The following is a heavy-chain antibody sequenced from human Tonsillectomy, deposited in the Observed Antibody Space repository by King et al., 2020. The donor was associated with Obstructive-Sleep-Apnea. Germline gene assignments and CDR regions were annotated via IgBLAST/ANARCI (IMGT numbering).Heavy chain of an antibody. CDR1: GYTFTSYY. CDR3: ARGISSRMVRGVINFGWFDP. D-gene: IGHD3-10*01. J-gene: IGHJ5*02. V-gene: IGHV1-46*03. Sequence: VQLVESGAEVKKPGASVKVSCKASGYTFTSYYMHWVRQAPGQGLEWMGIINPSGGSTRYAQKFQGRVTMTRDTSTSTVYMELSSLRSDDTAVYYCARGISSRMVRGVINFGWFDPWGQGTLVTVSS. CDR2: INPSGGST.